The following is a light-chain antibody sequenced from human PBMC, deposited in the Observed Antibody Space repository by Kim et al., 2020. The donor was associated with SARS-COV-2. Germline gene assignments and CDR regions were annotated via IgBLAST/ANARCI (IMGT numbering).Light chain of an antibody. CDR1: QSISIW. CDR2: DAS. J-gene: IGKJ1*01. Sequence: DIQMTQSPSTLSASVGDSVTITCRASQSISIWLAWYQHKPGKDPSLLIYDASILESGVPSRFSGRGSGTEFTLTISGLQPDDFATYYCQEYKSNLWTFGQGTKVDIK. CDR3: QEYKSNLWT. V-gene: IGKV1-5*01.